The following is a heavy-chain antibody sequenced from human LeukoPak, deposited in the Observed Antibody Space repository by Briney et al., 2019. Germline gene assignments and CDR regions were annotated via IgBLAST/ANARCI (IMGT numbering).Heavy chain of an antibody. Sequence: SETLSLTCTVSGGSISSYYWSWIRQPPGKGLEWIGYIYYSGSTNYNPSLKSRVTISVDTSKNQFSLELSSVTAADTAVYYCARSLGGGGYTIDYWGQGTLVTVSS. D-gene: IGHD5-12*01. CDR3: ARSLGGGGYTIDY. CDR2: IYYSGST. J-gene: IGHJ4*02. CDR1: GGSISSYY. V-gene: IGHV4-59*01.